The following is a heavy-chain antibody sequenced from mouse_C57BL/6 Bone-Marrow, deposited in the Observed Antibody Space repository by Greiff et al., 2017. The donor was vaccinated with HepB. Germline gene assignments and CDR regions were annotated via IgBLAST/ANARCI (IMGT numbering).Heavy chain of an antibody. Sequence: VQLQQPGAELVKPGASVKLSCKASGYTFTSYWMHWVKQRPGRGLEWIGRIDPNSGGTKYNEKFKSKATLTVDKPSSTAYMQLSSLTSEDSAVYYCARLRCYYDYDVEGYYAMDYWGQGTSVTVSS. V-gene: IGHV1-72*01. CDR2: IDPNSGGT. CDR3: ARLRCYYDYDVEGYYAMDY. CDR1: GYTFTSYW. D-gene: IGHD2-4*01. J-gene: IGHJ4*01.